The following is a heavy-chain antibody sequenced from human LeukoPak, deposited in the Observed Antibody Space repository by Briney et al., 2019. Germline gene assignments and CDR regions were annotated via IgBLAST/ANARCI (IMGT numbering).Heavy chain of an antibody. J-gene: IGHJ4*02. V-gene: IGHV4-39*01. CDR2: IYYSGST. Sequence: SETLSLTCTVSGGSISSSSYYWGWIRPPPGKGLEWIGSIYYSGSTYYNPSLKSRVTISVDTSKNQFSLKLSSVTAADTAVYYCARPSYYDILTGYTKDYWGQGTLVTVSS. D-gene: IGHD3-9*01. CDR3: ARPSYYDILTGYTKDY. CDR1: GGSISSSSYY.